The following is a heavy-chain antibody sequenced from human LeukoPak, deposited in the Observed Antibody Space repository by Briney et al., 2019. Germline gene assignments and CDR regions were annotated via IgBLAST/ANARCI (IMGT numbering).Heavy chain of an antibody. CDR3: ARDNRYYGSGSYSDY. J-gene: IGHJ4*02. CDR1: GFTFSSYS. D-gene: IGHD3-10*01. Sequence: GGSLRLSCAASGFTFSSYSMNWVRQAPGKGLEWVSSISSSSSYIYYADSVKGRFTNSRDNAKNSLYLQMNSLRAEDTAVYYCARDNRYYGSGSYSDYWGQGTLVTVSS. CDR2: ISSSSSYI. V-gene: IGHV3-21*01.